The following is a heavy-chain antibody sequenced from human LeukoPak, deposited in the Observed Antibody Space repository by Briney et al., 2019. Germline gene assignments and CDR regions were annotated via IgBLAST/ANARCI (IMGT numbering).Heavy chain of an antibody. CDR3: ARGRSGSQLRGFDY. V-gene: IGHV4-34*01. Sequence: PSETLSLTCAVYGGSFSGYYWSWIRQPPGKGLEWIGEINHSGSTNYNPSLKSRVTISVDMSKNQFSLKLSSVTAADTAVYYCARGRSGSQLRGFDYWGQGTLVTVSS. D-gene: IGHD1-26*01. J-gene: IGHJ4*02. CDR2: INHSGST. CDR1: GGSFSGYY.